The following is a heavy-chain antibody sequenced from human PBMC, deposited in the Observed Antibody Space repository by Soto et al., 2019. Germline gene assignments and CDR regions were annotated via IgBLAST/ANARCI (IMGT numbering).Heavy chain of an antibody. CDR1: GGSISGSYYY. V-gene: IGHV4-39*07. CDR2: LNIAGTI. Sequence: PSETLSLTCAVSGGSISGSYYYWGWLRQSPGKGPEWVGRLNIAGTINYNPSLTGRITMSMDTSKNQISLHLRSVTAADTAIYYCARDEVRYYDFLGGYSEVGYYSGMDVWGQGTTVTVSS. J-gene: IGHJ6*02. D-gene: IGHD3-3*01. CDR3: ARDEVRYYDFLGGYSEVGYYSGMDV.